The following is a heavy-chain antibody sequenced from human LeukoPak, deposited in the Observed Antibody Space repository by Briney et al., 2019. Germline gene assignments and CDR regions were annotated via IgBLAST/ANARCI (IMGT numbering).Heavy chain of an antibody. CDR2: IYPSDSHT. Sequence: SSSSYYWGWIRQPPGKGLEWMGIIYPSDSHTIYSPSFQGQVTVSADKSISIAYLQWSSLKASDTAIYYCVRHYRPPQDSRAAKPTGYYYYYMDVWGTGTTVIVSS. D-gene: IGHD3-16*02. V-gene: IGHV5-51*01. CDR1: SSSSYY. J-gene: IGHJ6*03. CDR3: VRHYRPPQDSRAAKPTGYYYYYMDV.